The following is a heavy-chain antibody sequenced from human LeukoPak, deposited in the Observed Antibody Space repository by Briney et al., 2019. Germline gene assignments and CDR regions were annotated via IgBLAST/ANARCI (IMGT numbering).Heavy chain of an antibody. CDR1: GYTFTSYG. J-gene: IGHJ4*02. CDR3: ARDHGWEMATIGRDY. Sequence: ASVKVSCKASGYTFTSYGLSWVRQAPGQGLEWMGWISGYNGNANYAQKFQGRVTMTTDTSTSTAYMELRSLRSDDTAVYFCARDHGWEMATIGRDYWGQGTLVTVSS. D-gene: IGHD5-24*01. CDR2: ISGYNGNA. V-gene: IGHV1-18*01.